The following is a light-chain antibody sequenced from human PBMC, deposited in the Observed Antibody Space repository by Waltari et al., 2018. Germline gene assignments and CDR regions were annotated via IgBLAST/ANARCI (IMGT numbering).Light chain of an antibody. V-gene: IGKV2-24*01. CDR2: KIS. J-gene: IGKJ2*01. Sequence: DIVMTQTPLSSPVTLGQSASISCRSSQSLVHSDGNTYLGWLQQRPGQPHRLLIYKISNRFAGVPDRCIGSGEGTYFTLKISRVGLEDVGIYYCMQGTQIPHTFGQGTKLEIK. CDR3: MQGTQIPHT. CDR1: QSLVHSDGNTY.